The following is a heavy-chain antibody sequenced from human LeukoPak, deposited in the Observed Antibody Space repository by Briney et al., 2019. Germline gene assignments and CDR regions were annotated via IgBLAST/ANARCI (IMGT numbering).Heavy chain of an antibody. Sequence: GGSLRLSCAASGFTFSNFAMSWLRQAPGKGLEWVSGISVSGDRTYYADSVRGRFPISRGNSKNTPYLQMNNLRGDDTAVYYCAKQSTARSLGEGGQGTLVTVSS. CDR2: ISVSGDRT. J-gene: IGHJ4*02. CDR3: AKQSTARSLGE. D-gene: IGHD6-6*01. CDR1: GFTFSNFA. V-gene: IGHV3-23*01.